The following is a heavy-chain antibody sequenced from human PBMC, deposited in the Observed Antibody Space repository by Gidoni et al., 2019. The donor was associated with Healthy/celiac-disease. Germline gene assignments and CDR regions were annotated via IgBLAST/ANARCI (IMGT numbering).Heavy chain of an antibody. V-gene: IGHV3-48*01. CDR2: ISSSSSTI. J-gene: IGHJ4*02. Sequence: EVQLVESGGGLVQPGGSLRLHFAASGFTFSRSSLNWVRQAPGKGLEWVSYISSSSSTIYYADSVKGRFTISRDNAKNSLYLQMNSLRAEDTAVYYCARDPDYYDSSGYYYFSYFDYWGQGTLGHRLL. CDR1: GFTFSRSS. D-gene: IGHD3-22*01. CDR3: ARDPDYYDSSGYYYFSYFDY.